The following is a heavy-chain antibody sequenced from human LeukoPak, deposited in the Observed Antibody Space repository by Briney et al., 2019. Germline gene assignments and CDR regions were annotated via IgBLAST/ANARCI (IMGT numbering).Heavy chain of an antibody. J-gene: IGHJ5*02. V-gene: IGHV3-23*01. CDR3: AKGSAYYYGSGSSPLNNWFDP. Sequence: GGSLRLSCAASGFTFSSYAMSWVRQAPGKGLEWVSAISGSGGNTYCADSVKGRFTISRNNFKNTLYLQMNSLTAEDTAVYYCAKGSAYYYGSGSSPLNNWFDPWGQGTLVTVSS. CDR2: ISGSGGNT. D-gene: IGHD3-10*01. CDR1: GFTFSSYA.